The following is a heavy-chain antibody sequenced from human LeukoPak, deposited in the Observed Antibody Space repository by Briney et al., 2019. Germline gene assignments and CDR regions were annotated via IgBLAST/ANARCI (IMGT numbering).Heavy chain of an antibody. J-gene: IGHJ6*04. CDR3: ATAGITIFGVALPADV. Sequence: GASVKVSCKASGYTFTSYGISWVRQAPGQGLEWMGWISAYNGNTNYAQKLQGRVTMTTDTSTSTAYMELRSLRSDDTAVYYCATAGITIFGVALPADVWGKGTTVTVSS. V-gene: IGHV1-18*01. CDR2: ISAYNGNT. CDR1: GYTFTSYG. D-gene: IGHD3-3*01.